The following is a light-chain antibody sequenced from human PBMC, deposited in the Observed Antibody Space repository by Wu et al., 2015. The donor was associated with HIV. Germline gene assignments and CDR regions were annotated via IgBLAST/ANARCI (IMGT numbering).Light chain of an antibody. CDR3: HQYSNWPGT. V-gene: IGKV3-15*01. Sequence: EIVMTQSPATLSVSPGERATLSCRASQSVSSNLAWYQQKPGQAPRLLIYGASTRATGIPARFSGSGSGTEFTLTISSLLSEDFAVYYCHQYSNWPGTFGQGTKVEIK. CDR1: QSVSSN. CDR2: GAS. J-gene: IGKJ1*01.